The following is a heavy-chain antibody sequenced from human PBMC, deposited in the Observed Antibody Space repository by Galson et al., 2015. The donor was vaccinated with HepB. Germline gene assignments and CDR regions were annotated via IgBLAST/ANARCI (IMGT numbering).Heavy chain of an antibody. CDR1: GFTFSSYN. J-gene: IGHJ5*02. CDR3: ARDEGYCSSTSCPWWFDP. CDR2: ISGSSNYI. D-gene: IGHD2-2*01. Sequence: SLRLSCAASGFTFSSYNMNWVRQAPGEGLEWVSSISGSSNYIHYADSLKGRFTISRDNAKNSLYLQMNSLRAEDTAVYYCARDEGYCSSTSCPWWFDPWGQGTLVTVSS. V-gene: IGHV3-21*01.